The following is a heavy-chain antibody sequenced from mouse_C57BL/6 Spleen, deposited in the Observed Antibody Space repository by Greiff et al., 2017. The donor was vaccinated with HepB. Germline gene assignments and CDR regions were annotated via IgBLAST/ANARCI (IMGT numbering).Heavy chain of an antibody. J-gene: IGHJ3*01. D-gene: IGHD2-3*01. Sequence: EVQLQQSGAELVRPGASVKLSCTASGFNIKDDYMHWVKQRPEQGLEWIGWIDPENGDTEYASKFQGKATITADTSSNTAYLQLSSLTSEDTAVYYCTTTYDGYPWAYWGQGTLVTVSA. V-gene: IGHV14-4*01. CDR1: GFNIKDDY. CDR2: IDPENGDT. CDR3: TTTYDGYPWAY.